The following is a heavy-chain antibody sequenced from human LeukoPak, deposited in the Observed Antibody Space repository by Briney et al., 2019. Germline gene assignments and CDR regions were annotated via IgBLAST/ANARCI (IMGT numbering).Heavy chain of an antibody. J-gene: IGHJ4*02. CDR2: ISAYNGNT. CDR1: GYTFTSYG. D-gene: IGHD6-13*01. CDR3: AKSGSSNPYYFDY. V-gene: IGHV1-18*01. Sequence: ASVKVSCKTSGYTFTSYGIGWVRQAPGQGLEWMGWISAYNGNTNYAQKLQGRVTMTTDTSTSTAYMELRSLRAEDTAVYFCAKSGSSNPYYFDYWGQGTLVTVSS.